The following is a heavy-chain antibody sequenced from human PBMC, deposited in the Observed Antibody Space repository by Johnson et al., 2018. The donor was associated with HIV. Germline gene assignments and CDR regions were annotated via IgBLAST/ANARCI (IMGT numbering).Heavy chain of an antibody. CDR3: AREPHNFWSPDAFDI. V-gene: IGHV3-30*03. CDR2: ISYDGSDK. D-gene: IGHD3-3*01. J-gene: IGHJ3*02. CDR1: GFTFSDYY. Sequence: QVQLVESGGGLVKPGGSLRLSCAASGFTFSDYYMSWIRQAPGKGLEWAAVISYDGSDKYYADSVKGRFTISRDNSKNTLYLQMNSLKTEDTAVYYCAREPHNFWSPDAFDIWGQGTMVTFSS.